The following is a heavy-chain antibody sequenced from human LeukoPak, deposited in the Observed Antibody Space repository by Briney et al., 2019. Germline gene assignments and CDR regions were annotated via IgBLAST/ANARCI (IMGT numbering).Heavy chain of an antibody. J-gene: IGHJ5*02. Sequence: GRSLRLSCAASGFTFSSYAMHWVRQAPGKGLEWVAVISYDGSSKYYADSVKGRFTISRDNSKNTLYLQMNSLRAEDTAVYYCARDDGSGSYPNWFDPWGQGTLVTVSS. CDR2: ISYDGSSK. CDR3: ARDDGSGSYPNWFDP. D-gene: IGHD3-10*01. CDR1: GFTFSSYA. V-gene: IGHV3-30*04.